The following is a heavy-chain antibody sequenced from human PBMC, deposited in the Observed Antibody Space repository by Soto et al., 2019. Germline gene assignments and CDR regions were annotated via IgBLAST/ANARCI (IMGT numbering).Heavy chain of an antibody. V-gene: IGHV3-21*01. CDR2: ISSSSSYI. CDR3: ARDRLERLFAFDI. J-gene: IGHJ3*02. Sequence: GGSLRLSCAASGFTFSSYSMNWVRQAPGKGLEWVSSISSSSSYIYYADSVKGRFTISRDNAKNSLYLQMNSLRAEDTAVYYCARDRLERLFAFDIWGQGTMVTVSS. CDR1: GFTFSSYS. D-gene: IGHD1-1*01.